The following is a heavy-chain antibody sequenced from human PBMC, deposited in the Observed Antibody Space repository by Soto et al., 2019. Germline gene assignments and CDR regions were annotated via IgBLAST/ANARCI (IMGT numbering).Heavy chain of an antibody. CDR1: GYSFTSYW. D-gene: IGHD2-2*01. J-gene: IGHJ6*02. CDR3: ARVVPAAIPTRKYYYYYGMDV. CDR2: IYPGDSDT. V-gene: IGHV5-51*01. Sequence: PGESLKISCKGSGYSFTSYWIGWVRQMPGKGLEWMGIIYPGDSDTRYSPSFQGQVTISADKSISTAYLQWSSLKASDTAMYYCARVVPAAIPTRKYYYYYGMDVWGQGTTVTVSS.